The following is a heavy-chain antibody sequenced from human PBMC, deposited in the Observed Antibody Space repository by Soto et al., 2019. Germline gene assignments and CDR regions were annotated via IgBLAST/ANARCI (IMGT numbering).Heavy chain of an antibody. CDR2: ISYDGSNK. CDR3: ARAQFGGYYYYGMDV. CDR1: GFTFSSYA. V-gene: IGHV3-30-3*01. J-gene: IGHJ6*02. Sequence: PGGSLRLSSAASGFTFSSYAMHWVRQAPGKGLEWVAVISYDGSNKYYADSVKGRFTISRDNSKNTLYLQMNSLRAEDTAVYYCARAQFGGYYYYGMDVWGQGTTVTVSS. D-gene: IGHD3-10*01.